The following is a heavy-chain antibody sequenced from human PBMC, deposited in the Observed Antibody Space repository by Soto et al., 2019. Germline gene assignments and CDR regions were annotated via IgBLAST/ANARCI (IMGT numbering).Heavy chain of an antibody. CDR2: ISAYNGNT. J-gene: IGHJ5*02. V-gene: IGHV1-18*01. D-gene: IGHD3-9*01. Sequence: ASVKVSCTASGYTFTSYGISWVRQAPGQGLEWMGWISAYNGNTNYAQKLQGRVTMTTDTSTSTAYMELRSLRSDDTAVYYCAREWNDILTGYSRTLNWFDPWGQGTLVTVSS. CDR3: AREWNDILTGYSRTLNWFDP. CDR1: GYTFTSYG.